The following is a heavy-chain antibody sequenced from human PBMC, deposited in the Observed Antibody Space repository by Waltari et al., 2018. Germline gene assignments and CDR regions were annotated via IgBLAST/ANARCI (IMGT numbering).Heavy chain of an antibody. D-gene: IGHD5-18*01. J-gene: IGHJ5*02. CDR1: GGTLRSRA. V-gene: IGHV1-69*12. CDR2: IIPIFGTA. CDR3: ARARYSYGTVNWFDP. Sequence: QVQLLQSGAEVTKPGSSVKLSCKASGGTLRSRATSWVRPAPGQGLEWMGGIIPIFGTANYAQKFQGRVTITADESTSTAYMELSSLRSEDTAVYYCARARYSYGTVNWFDPWGQGTLVTVSS.